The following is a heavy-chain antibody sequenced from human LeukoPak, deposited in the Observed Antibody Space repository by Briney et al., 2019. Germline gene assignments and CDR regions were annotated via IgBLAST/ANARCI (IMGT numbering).Heavy chain of an antibody. Sequence: ASVKVSCKASGYAFTGYYMHWVRQPPGQGLEWMGWINPNSGDTNYAQKFQGRVTMTRDTSINTAYMELSRLRSDDTAVYYCARVTFLVGNTHFEYWGQGTLVTVSS. CDR2: INPNSGDT. J-gene: IGHJ4*02. D-gene: IGHD3-3*02. CDR1: GYAFTGYY. CDR3: ARVTFLVGNTHFEY. V-gene: IGHV1-2*02.